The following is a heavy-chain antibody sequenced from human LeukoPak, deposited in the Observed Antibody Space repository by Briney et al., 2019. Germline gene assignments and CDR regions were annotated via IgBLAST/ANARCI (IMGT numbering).Heavy chain of an antibody. CDR3: ARETSLAGFASGLGFNY. V-gene: IGHV4-59*01. D-gene: IGHD6-19*01. CDR1: GGSISGWY. Sequence: PSETLSLTCTVSGGSISGWYWSWIRQPPGKGLEWIGNIYGSGYTNYNPSLKSRVTMSIDTSKNHFSLKLTSVTAADTATYYCARETSLAGFASGLGFNYWGQGILVSVSS. CDR2: IYGSGYT. J-gene: IGHJ4*02.